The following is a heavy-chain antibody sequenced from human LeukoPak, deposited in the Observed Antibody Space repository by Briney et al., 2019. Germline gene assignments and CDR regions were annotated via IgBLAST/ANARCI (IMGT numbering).Heavy chain of an antibody. CDR2: INHSGST. V-gene: IGHV4-38-2*02. CDR1: GYSINNDYY. Sequence: PSETLSLTCTVSGYSINNDYYWGWIRQPPGKGLEWIGEINHSGSTNYNPSLKSRVTISVDTSKNQFSLNLSSVTAADTAVYYCARRFGDPFDYWGQGTLVTVSS. J-gene: IGHJ4*02. CDR3: ARRFGDPFDY. D-gene: IGHD3-10*01.